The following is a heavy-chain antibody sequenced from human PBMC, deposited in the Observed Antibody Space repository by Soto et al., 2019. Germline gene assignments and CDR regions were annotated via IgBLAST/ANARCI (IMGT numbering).Heavy chain of an antibody. CDR3: ARERTDTAMVTSSLYFYYYGMDV. Sequence: SVKVSCKASGGTFSSYAISWVRQAPGQGLEWMGGIIPIFGTANYAQKFQGRVTITADKSTSTAYMELSSLRSEDTAVYYCARERTDTAMVTSSLYFYYYGMDVWGQGTTVTVSS. V-gene: IGHV1-69*06. CDR2: IIPIFGTA. CDR1: GGTFSSYA. J-gene: IGHJ6*02. D-gene: IGHD5-18*01.